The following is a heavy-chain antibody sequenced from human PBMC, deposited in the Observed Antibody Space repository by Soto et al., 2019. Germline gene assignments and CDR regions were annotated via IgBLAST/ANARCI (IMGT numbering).Heavy chain of an antibody. CDR3: VLAAVAGTHNWFDP. Sequence: SVKVSCKASGGTFSSYTISWVRQAPGQGLEWMGRIIPILGIANYAQKFQGRVTITADKSTSTAYMELSSLRSEDTAVYYCVLAAVAGTHNWFDPWGQGTLVTAPQ. CDR1: GGTFSSYT. CDR2: IIPILGIA. J-gene: IGHJ5*02. D-gene: IGHD6-19*01. V-gene: IGHV1-69*02.